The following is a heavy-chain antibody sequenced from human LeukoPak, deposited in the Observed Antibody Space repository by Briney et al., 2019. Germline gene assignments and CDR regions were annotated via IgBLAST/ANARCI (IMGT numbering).Heavy chain of an antibody. CDR1: GYTFTDYY. J-gene: IGHJ4*02. CDR3: ATDRPVVGSN. Sequence: ASVKISCKASGYTFTDYYMHWVQQAPGKGLEWMGRVDPEDGETIYAEKFQGRVTITADTSTDTAYMELSSLRSEDTAVYYCATDRPVVGSNWGQGTLVTVSS. D-gene: IGHD2-2*01. CDR2: VDPEDGET. V-gene: IGHV1-69-2*01.